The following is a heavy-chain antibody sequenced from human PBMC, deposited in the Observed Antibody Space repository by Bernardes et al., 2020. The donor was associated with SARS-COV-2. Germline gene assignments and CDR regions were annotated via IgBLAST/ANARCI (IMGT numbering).Heavy chain of an antibody. CDR1: GFNFKNYA. CDR2: INTSGSHT. J-gene: IGHJ6*02. V-gene: IGHV3-23*05. Sequence: GGSLRLSCAASGFNFKNYAMNWVRQPPGKGLEWVSTINTSGSHTYYADSVKGRVTVSRDNSNNILYLQMDSLRLDDTAVYYCAKTISPHLPPWYGMDAWGQGTTVTVSS. CDR3: AKTISPHLPPWYGMDA.